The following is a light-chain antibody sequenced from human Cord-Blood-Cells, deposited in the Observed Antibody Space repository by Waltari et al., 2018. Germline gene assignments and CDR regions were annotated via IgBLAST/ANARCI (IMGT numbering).Light chain of an antibody. Sequence: QSVLTQPPSASGTPGQRVTIPCSGSSSHIGRNTVNRYHQPPATAPKLLIYSNNQRPSGVPDRFSGSKSGTSASLAISGLQSEDEADYYCAAWDDSLNGLVFGRGTKLTVL. CDR2: SNN. CDR1: SSHIGRNT. CDR3: AAWDDSLNGLV. V-gene: IGLV1-44*01. J-gene: IGLJ3*02.